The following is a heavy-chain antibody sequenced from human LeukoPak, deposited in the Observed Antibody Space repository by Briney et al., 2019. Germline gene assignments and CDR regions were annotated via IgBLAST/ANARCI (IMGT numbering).Heavy chain of an antibody. J-gene: IGHJ4*02. CDR2: IYSGGST. Sequence: GGSLRLSCAASGFTVSSNYMSWVRQAPGKGLEWVSVIYSGGSTYYADSVKGRFTISRDNSKNTLYLQMNSLRAEDTAVYYSARVLTSTSTVLDYWGQGTLVTVSS. V-gene: IGHV3-66*02. CDR3: ARVLTSTSTVLDY. CDR1: GFTVSSNY. D-gene: IGHD4-11*01.